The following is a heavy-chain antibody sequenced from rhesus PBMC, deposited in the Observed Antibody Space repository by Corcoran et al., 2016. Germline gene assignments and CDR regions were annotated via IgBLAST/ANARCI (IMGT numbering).Heavy chain of an antibody. Sequence: EVQLVESGGGLAKPGGSLRLPCAASGFSLSNYWLYWVRQAPGKGLELISAINSAGSSTYYADSVKGRFTISRENAKNTLYFQMDSLRGEDTAVYYCARRSTVSTSEYFEFWGQGALVTVSS. CDR2: INSAGSST. CDR1: GFSLSNYW. J-gene: IGHJ1*01. V-gene: IGHV3-28*02. D-gene: IGHD4-23*01. CDR3: ARRSTVSTSEYFEF.